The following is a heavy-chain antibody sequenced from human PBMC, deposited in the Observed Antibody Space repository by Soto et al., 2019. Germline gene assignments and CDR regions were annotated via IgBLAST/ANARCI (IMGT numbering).Heavy chain of an antibody. CDR3: ASSPSALPAPEGWFAP. D-gene: IGHD6-13*01. V-gene: IGHV4-59*01. CDR2: TSYSGHT. Sequence: ETLALTCTVAGTSMISYHWNWIRQPPGKGLEWIAYTSYSGHTNYNPSLKSRVTISVDRSKNQFSLKVTSVTAADTAVYFCASSPSALPAPEGWFAPWGQEPLATAPQ. J-gene: IGHJ5*02. CDR1: GTSMISYH.